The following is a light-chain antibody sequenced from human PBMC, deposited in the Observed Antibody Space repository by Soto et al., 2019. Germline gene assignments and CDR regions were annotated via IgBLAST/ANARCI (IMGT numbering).Light chain of an antibody. Sequence: QSVLTQPPSASGTPGQRVTISCSGSSSNIGSNYVYWYQQLPGTAPKLLIYRNNQRPSGVPDRFSGSKSGTSASLAISGLRSGDGADFYCAPGVAGRGGLVFGEGPKRT. V-gene: IGLV1-47*01. J-gene: IGLJ2*01. CDR3: APGVAGRGGLV. CDR1: SSNIGSNY. CDR2: RNN.